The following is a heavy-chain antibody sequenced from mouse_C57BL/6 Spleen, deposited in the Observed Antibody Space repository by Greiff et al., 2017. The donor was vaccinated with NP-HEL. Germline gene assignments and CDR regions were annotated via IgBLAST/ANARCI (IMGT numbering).Heavy chain of an antibody. D-gene: IGHD1-1*01. V-gene: IGHV5-17*01. Sequence: EVKVVESGGGLVKPGGSLKLSCAASGFTFSDYGMHWVRQAPEKGLEWVAYISSGSSTIYYADTVKGRFTISRDNAKNTLFLQMTSLRSEDTAMYYCARAEVYYGSSFDYWGQGTTLTVSS. CDR2: ISSGSSTI. J-gene: IGHJ2*01. CDR1: GFTFSDYG. CDR3: ARAEVYYGSSFDY.